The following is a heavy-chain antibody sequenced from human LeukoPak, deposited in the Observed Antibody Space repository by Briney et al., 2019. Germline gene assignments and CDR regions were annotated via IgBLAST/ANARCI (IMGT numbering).Heavy chain of an antibody. V-gene: IGHV3-21*01. Sequence: GGSLRLSCAASGFIFSSYNMNWVRQAPGKGLEWVSSISSVSSYIYYADSVKGRFTISRDNAKNSLFLQMNSLRAEDTAVYYCVRDGGVSGYDLLDYWGQGTLVTVSS. CDR3: VRDGGVSGYDLLDY. CDR2: ISSVSSYI. CDR1: GFIFSSYN. J-gene: IGHJ4*02. D-gene: IGHD5-12*01.